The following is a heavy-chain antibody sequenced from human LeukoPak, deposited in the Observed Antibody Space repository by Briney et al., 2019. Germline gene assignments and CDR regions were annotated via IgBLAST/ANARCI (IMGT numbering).Heavy chain of an antibody. D-gene: IGHD3-22*01. CDR1: GFTFSSYW. CDR3: ARDGDYYDSGDAFDI. J-gene: IGHJ3*02. Sequence: PGGSLRLSCAASGFTFSSYWMHWVRQAPGKGLVWVSRINSDGSSTSYADSVKGRFTISRDNAKNTLYLQMNSLRAEDTAVYYCARDGDYYDSGDAFDIWGQGTMATVSS. V-gene: IGHV3-74*01. CDR2: INSDGSST.